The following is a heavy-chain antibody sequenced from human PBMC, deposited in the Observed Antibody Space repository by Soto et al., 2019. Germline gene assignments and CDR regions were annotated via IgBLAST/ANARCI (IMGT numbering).Heavy chain of an antibody. V-gene: IGHV1-69*12. D-gene: IGHD3-10*01. CDR3: ARTATMVRGQRFDY. CDR1: GGTFSSYA. Sequence: QVQRVQSEAEVKKPGSSVKVSCKASGGTFSSYAISWVRQAPGQGLEWMGGIIPIFGTANYAQKFQARVTINADESTSTAYMELSSLRSEDTAVYYCARTATMVRGQRFDYWGQGTLVTVSS. J-gene: IGHJ4*02. CDR2: IIPIFGTA.